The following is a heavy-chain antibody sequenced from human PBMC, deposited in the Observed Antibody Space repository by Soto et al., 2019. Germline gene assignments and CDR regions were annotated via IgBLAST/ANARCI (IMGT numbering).Heavy chain of an antibody. CDR2: IWYDGNNK. Sequence: QVQLVESGGGVVQPGRSLRLSCAASGFTFNTYGMHWVRQAPGKGLEWVAVIWYDGNNKYYADSVKGRFTISRDNSKNTLHLQMNSLRAEDTAVYYCARGQGGYYNWCDSWGQGTLVTVSP. V-gene: IGHV3-33*01. CDR3: ARGQGGYYNWCDS. J-gene: IGHJ5*01. D-gene: IGHD6-25*01. CDR1: GFTFNTYG.